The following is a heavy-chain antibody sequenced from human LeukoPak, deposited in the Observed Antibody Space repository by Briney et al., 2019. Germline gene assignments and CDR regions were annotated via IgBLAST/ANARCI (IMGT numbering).Heavy chain of an antibody. V-gene: IGHV4-59*01. CDR1: GGSISSYY. CDR3: ARRVIAVAGSYFDY. J-gene: IGHJ4*02. CDR2: IYYSGST. D-gene: IGHD6-19*01. Sequence: PSETLSLTCTVSGGSISSYYWSWIRQPPGKGLEWIGYIYYSGSTNYNPSLKSRVTISVDTSKNQFSLKLSSVTAADTAVYYCARRVIAVAGSYFDYWGQGTLVTVSS.